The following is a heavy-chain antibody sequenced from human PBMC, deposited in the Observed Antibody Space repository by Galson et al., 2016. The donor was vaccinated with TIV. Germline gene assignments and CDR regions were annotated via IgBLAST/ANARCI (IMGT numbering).Heavy chain of an antibody. CDR3: AGGGHVQRFDP. J-gene: IGHJ5*02. V-gene: IGHV1-46*01. CDR1: GYTFTRYY. CDR2: INPTGGST. Sequence: SVKVSCKASGYTFTRYYTHWVRQAPGQGPEWLGIINPTGGSTTYAQKFQGRLTMTRDTSTSTVYRELNSLRSEDTAVSYCAGGGHVQRFDPWGQATLVTVSS.